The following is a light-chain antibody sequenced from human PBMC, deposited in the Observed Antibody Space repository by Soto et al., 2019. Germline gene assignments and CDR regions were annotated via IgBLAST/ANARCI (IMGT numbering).Light chain of an antibody. CDR2: GAS. Sequence: EIVMTQSPATLSVSPGGRATLSCRASQSISDTLAWYQQKPGQAPRLLIYGASSRATGIPARFSGSGSGTEFTLTISSLQSEDFAVYYCHQYNHWLTWTFGQGTRWIT. V-gene: IGKV3-15*01. CDR3: HQYNHWLTWT. CDR1: QSISDT. J-gene: IGKJ1*01.